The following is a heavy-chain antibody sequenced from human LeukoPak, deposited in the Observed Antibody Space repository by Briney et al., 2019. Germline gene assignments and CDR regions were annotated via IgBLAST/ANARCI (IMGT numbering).Heavy chain of an antibody. D-gene: IGHD2-2*01. J-gene: IGHJ4*02. CDR3: TTDWEIWDIVVAPAATGSDY. CDR2: IWYDGSNK. CDR1: GFTFSSYG. V-gene: IGHV3-33*01. Sequence: GRSLGLSCAASGFTFSSYGVHWVRQAPGKGLEWVAVIWYDGSNKYYADSVKGRFTISRDNSKNTLYLQMNSLKTEDTAVYCCTTDWEIWDIVVAPAATGSDYWGQGTLVTVSS.